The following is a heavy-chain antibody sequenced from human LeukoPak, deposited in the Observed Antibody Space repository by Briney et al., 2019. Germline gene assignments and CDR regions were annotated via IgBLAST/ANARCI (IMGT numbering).Heavy chain of an antibody. CDR3: ARDSEVVTAISAFDI. D-gene: IGHD2-21*02. V-gene: IGHV3-48*04. CDR2: ISSSSSTI. CDR1: GFTFSSYS. Sequence: PGRSLRLSCAASGFTFSSYSMNWVRQAPGKGLEWVSYISSSSSTIYYADSVKGRFTISRDNAKNSLYLQMNSLRAEDTAVYYCARDSEVVTAISAFDIWGQGTMVTVSS. J-gene: IGHJ3*02.